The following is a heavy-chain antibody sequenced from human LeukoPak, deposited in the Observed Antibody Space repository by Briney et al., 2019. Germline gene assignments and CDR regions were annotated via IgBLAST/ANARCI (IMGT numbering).Heavy chain of an antibody. Sequence: ASVNVTCKASGYTFTGYYMHWVRQAPGQGLEWMGRINPNSGGTNYAQKFQGRVTMTRDTSISTAYMELSRLRSDDTAVCYCARDHRVAAAGTNWFDPWGQGTLVTVSS. J-gene: IGHJ5*02. D-gene: IGHD6-13*01. CDR2: INPNSGGT. V-gene: IGHV1-2*06. CDR1: GYTFTGYY. CDR3: ARDHRVAAAGTNWFDP.